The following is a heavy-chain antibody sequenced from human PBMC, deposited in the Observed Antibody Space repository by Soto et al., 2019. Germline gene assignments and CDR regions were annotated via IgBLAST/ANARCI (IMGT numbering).Heavy chain of an antibody. V-gene: IGHV3-33*01. D-gene: IGHD3-22*01. CDR1: GFTFSSYG. CDR3: ARDPYYYDSSGYENYFDY. Sequence: GGSLRLSCAASGFTFSSYGMHWVRQAPGKGLEWVAVIWYDGSNKYYADSVKGRFTISRDNSKNTLYLQMNSLRAEDTAVYYCARDPYYYDSSGYENYFDYWGQGTLVTVSS. J-gene: IGHJ4*02. CDR2: IWYDGSNK.